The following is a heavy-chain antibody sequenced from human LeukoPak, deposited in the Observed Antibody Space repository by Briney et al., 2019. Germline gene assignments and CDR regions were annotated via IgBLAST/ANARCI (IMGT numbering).Heavy chain of an antibody. J-gene: IGHJ6*03. CDR2: IYSGGSR. D-gene: IGHD3-10*01. CDR1: GFTFNDYG. V-gene: IGHV3-53*01. CDR3: ARVLSGRGSLYSYYYYMDV. Sequence: GGSLRLSCAASGFTFNDYGMSWVRQAPGKGLEWVSVIYSGGSRYYADSVKGRFTISRDNSKNTLYLLMYSLRAEDTAVYYCARVLSGRGSLYSYYYYMDVWGKGTPVTISS.